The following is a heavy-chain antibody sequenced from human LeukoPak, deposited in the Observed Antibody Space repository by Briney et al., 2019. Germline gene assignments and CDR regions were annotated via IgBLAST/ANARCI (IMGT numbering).Heavy chain of an antibody. CDR3: VKRLTLGDLSIKGAFAL. CDR2: IYNDGGT. CDR1: GFTVSSNY. D-gene: IGHD3-16*02. V-gene: IGHV3-53*01. Sequence: GGSLSLSCAASGFTVSSNYMSWVRQGPGKGLEWVALIYNDGGTHYTDSVKGRFTISRDTSRNTLFLQMNSLRVEDSAMYYCVKRLTLGDLSIKGAFALWGQGTMVTVAS. J-gene: IGHJ3*01.